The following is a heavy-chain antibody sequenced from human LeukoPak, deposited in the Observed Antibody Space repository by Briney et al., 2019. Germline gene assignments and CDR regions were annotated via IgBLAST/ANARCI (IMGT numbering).Heavy chain of an antibody. CDR3: AREIRAYNGASPTGQYLDL. D-gene: IGHD5-12*01. Sequence: SVKVSCKASGGTFSSYAISWVRQAPGQGLEWMGRIIPILGIANYAQKFQGRVTITADKSTSTAYMELSSLRSEDTAVYYCAREIRAYNGASPTGQYLDLWGEGTTVTVSS. J-gene: IGHJ6*03. CDR1: GGTFSSYA. CDR2: IIPILGIA. V-gene: IGHV1-69*04.